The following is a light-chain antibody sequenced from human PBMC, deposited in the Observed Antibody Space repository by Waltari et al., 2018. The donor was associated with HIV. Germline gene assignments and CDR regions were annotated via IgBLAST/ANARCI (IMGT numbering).Light chain of an antibody. CDR2: STN. Sequence: QTVVTQEPSFTVSPGGTVPLTCGLSTGSVSTAYYPSWYQQTPGQAPRTLIYSTNTRSSGVPDRFSGSILGNKAALTITGAQADDESDYYCVLFMGNGIWVFGGGTKLTVL. J-gene: IGLJ3*02. CDR3: VLFMGNGIWV. V-gene: IGLV8-61*01. CDR1: TGSVSTAYY.